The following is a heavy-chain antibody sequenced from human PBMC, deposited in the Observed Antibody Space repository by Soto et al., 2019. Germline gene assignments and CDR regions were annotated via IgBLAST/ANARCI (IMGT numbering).Heavy chain of an antibody. V-gene: IGHV4-31*03. CDR1: GGSIGSGGYY. D-gene: IGHD2-2*01. CDR2: IYYSGST. J-gene: IGHJ5*02. Sequence: SETLSLTCTVSGGSIGSGGYYWSWIRQHPGKGLEWIGYIYYSGSTYYNPSLKSRVTISVDTSKNQFSLKLSSVTAADTAVYYCAREWRVPAANNWFDPWGQGTLVPVSS. CDR3: AREWRVPAANNWFDP.